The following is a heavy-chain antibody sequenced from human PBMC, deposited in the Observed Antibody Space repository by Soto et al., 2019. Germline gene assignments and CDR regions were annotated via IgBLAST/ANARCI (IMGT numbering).Heavy chain of an antibody. CDR1: GFMFSNYG. CDR2: ISYDGGET. V-gene: IGHV3-30*03. CDR3: AIINGADASFDE. Sequence: PGGSLRLSCAGSGFMFSNYGMHWVRRAPGKGLEWVAFISYDGGETFYADSVKGRFTISRDNSERTLFLHMRSLKKEDTAVYYGAIINGADASFDEWGQGTLVTVSS. D-gene: IGHD2-8*01. J-gene: IGHJ4*02.